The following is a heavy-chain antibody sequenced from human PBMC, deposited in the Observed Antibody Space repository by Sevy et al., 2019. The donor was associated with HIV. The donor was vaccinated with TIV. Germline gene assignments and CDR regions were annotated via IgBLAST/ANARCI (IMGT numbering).Heavy chain of an antibody. CDR2: IYYSGST. D-gene: IGHD6-19*01. CDR3: ARLAVDRTSYPNYFDY. CDR1: GGSISSSSYY. V-gene: IGHV4-39*01. J-gene: IGHJ4*02. Sequence: SENLSLTCTVSGGSISSSSYYCGWIRQPPGNGLEWIGSIYYSGSTYYNPSLKSRVTISVDTSKNQFSLKLSSVTAAATSVYYCARLAVDRTSYPNYFDYWGQGTPVTVSS.